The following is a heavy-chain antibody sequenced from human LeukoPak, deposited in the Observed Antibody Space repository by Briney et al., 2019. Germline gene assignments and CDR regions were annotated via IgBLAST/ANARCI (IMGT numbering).Heavy chain of an antibody. CDR1: GGSISSHY. CDR3: ARSLDY. V-gene: IGHV4-59*11. CDR2: IYYSGST. J-gene: IGHJ4*02. Sequence: PSETLSLTCTVSGGSISSHYWSWIRQPPGKGLEWIGYIYYSGSTNYNPSLKSRVIISVDTSKNQLSLKMSSVTAADTAVYYCARSLDYWGQGTLVTVSS.